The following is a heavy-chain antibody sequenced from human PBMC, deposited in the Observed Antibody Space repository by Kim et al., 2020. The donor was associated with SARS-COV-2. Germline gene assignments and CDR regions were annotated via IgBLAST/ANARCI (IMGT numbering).Heavy chain of an antibody. J-gene: IGHJ4*02. D-gene: IGHD3-10*01. CDR3: ARTEYYFDY. Sequence: RTNYTPSLKSRVTISVDTSKNQFSLKLSSVTAADTAVYYCARTEYYFDYWGQGTLVTVSS. CDR2: RT. V-gene: IGHV4-59*01.